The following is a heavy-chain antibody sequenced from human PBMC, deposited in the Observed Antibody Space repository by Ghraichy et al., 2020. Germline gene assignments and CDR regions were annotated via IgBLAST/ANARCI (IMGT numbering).Heavy chain of an antibody. CDR1: GFTLINAR. J-gene: IGHJ6*02. CDR2: IKSKTDDGTT. Sequence: GESLNISCAASGFTLINARMNWVRQAPGKGLEWVGHIKSKTDDGTTDYAAPVKGRFTISRDDSKNTVYLQMNSLKTEDTAVYYCATVESSYYYYGVDVWGQGTTVTVSS. V-gene: IGHV3-15*07. CDR3: ATVESSYYYYGVDV.